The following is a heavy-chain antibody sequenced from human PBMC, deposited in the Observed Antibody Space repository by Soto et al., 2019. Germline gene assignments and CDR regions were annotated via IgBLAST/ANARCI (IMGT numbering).Heavy chain of an antibody. CDR1: GGSFSGFY. Sequence: QVQLQQWGAGLLKPSETLFLTCAVYGGSFSGFYWTWIRQPPGKGLEWIGEINHSGTTNYNPSLKSRVTISLDRSKNQFALKMTSVTAADTAVYFCARNLRYDVATWGQGTLVSVSS. CDR3: ARNLRYDVAT. D-gene: IGHD3-3*01. V-gene: IGHV4-34*01. CDR2: INHSGTT. J-gene: IGHJ5*02.